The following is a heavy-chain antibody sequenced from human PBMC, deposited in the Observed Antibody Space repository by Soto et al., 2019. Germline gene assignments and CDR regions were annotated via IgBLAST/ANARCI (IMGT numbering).Heavy chain of an antibody. CDR3: DSGTYLYHFDC. CDR2: IYYSGST. V-gene: IGHV4-59*01. J-gene: IGHJ4*02. CDR1: GGSISSYY. Sequence: SETLSLTCTVSGGSISSYYWSWIRQPPGKGLEWIGYIYYSGSTNYNPSLKSRVTISVDTSKNQFSLKLSSVTAADTAVYSYDSGTYLYHFDCWGQGTLVTVSS. D-gene: IGHD3-10*01.